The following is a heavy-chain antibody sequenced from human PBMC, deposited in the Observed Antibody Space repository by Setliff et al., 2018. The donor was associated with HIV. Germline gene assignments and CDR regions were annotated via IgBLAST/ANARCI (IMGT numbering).Heavy chain of an antibody. CDR3: ARDDAKLFDY. CDR1: GGSISRGTYY. Sequence: SLSLTCTVSGGSISRGTYYWRWIRQPAGKGLEWIGHIYSTGNTNYNSSLKSRVTMSIETSKNQFSLKLTSVTAADTAVYYCARDDAKLFDYWGQGALVTVSS. D-gene: IGHD2-8*01. V-gene: IGHV4-61*09. CDR2: IYSTGNT. J-gene: IGHJ4*02.